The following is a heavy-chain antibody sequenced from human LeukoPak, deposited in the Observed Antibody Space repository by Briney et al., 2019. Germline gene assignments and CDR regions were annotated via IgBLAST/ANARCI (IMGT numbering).Heavy chain of an antibody. CDR3: ARSRYYYGSGSYYYGMDV. CDR2: INPNSGGT. Sequence: ASVKVSCKASGYTFTGYYMHWVRQAPGQGLEWMGWINPNSGGTNYAQKFQGWVTMTRDTSISTAYMELSRLRSDDTAVYYCARSRYYYGSGSYYYGMDVWGKGTTVTVSS. V-gene: IGHV1-2*04. J-gene: IGHJ6*04. D-gene: IGHD3-10*01. CDR1: GYTFTGYY.